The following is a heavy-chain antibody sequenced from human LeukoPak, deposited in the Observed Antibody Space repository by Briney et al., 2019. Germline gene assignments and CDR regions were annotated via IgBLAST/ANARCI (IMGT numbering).Heavy chain of an antibody. CDR2: ISSSGSTI. CDR3: ARAKKYLYGSGSFGFDY. J-gene: IGHJ4*02. V-gene: IGHV3-11*01. D-gene: IGHD3-10*01. Sequence: PGGSLRLSCAASGFSFSDYYMSWIRQAPGKGLEWVSYISSSGSTINYADSVKGRFTISRDNAKNSLYLQVNSLRADDTAVYYCARAKKYLYGSGSFGFDYWGQGTLVTVS. CDR1: GFSFSDYY.